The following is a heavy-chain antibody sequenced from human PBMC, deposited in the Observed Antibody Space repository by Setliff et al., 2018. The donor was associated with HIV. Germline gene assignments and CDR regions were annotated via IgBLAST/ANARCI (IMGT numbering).Heavy chain of an antibody. J-gene: IGHJ3*02. Sequence: GSGPTLVNPTQTLTLTCTFSGFSLKTSGMCVSWIRQPPGKALEWLARIDWDDDKNYSTSLKTRLSISKDTSKKQVVLTMTTMDPVDTATYYCARSYRPRRSMIVGPDDAFDIWGQGTMVTVSS. CDR3: ARSYRPRRSMIVGPDDAFDI. CDR1: GFSLKTSGMC. D-gene: IGHD3-22*01. V-gene: IGHV2-70*11. CDR2: IDWDDDK.